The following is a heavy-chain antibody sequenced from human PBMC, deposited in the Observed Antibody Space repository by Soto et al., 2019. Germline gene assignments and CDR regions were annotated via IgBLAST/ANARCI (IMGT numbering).Heavy chain of an antibody. Sequence: QVQLVQSGAEVKKPGSSVKVSCKASGGTFSSYTISWVRQAPGQGLEWMGRIIPILGIANYAQKFQGRVTITEDNSTSTAYMELSSLRSEDTAVYYCARGRTTVMGYYYYYMDVWGKGTTVTVSS. CDR1: GGTFSSYT. D-gene: IGHD4-17*01. CDR3: ARGRTTVMGYYYYYMDV. V-gene: IGHV1-69*02. CDR2: IIPILGIA. J-gene: IGHJ6*03.